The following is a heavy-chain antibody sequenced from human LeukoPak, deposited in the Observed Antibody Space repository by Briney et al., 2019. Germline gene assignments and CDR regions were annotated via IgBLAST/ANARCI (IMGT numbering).Heavy chain of an antibody. V-gene: IGHV4-4*07. Sequence: SETLSLTCTVSGASISSYYWSWIRQPAGKGLEWIGRIYVSGSTNYNPSLKSRVAMSVDTSKNQFSLTLNSVTAADTAIYYCATGGYGYWGQGTLFTVSS. CDR2: IYVSGST. CDR3: ATGGYGY. CDR1: GASISSYY. D-gene: IGHD5-12*01. J-gene: IGHJ4*02.